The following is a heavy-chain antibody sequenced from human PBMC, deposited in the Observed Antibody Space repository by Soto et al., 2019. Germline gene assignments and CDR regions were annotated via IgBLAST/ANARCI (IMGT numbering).Heavy chain of an antibody. CDR1: GGSISSGGYY. Sequence: PSETLSLTCTVSGGSISSGGYYWSWIRQHPGKGLEWIGYIYYSGSTYYNPSLKSRVTISVDTSKNQFSLQLNSVTPEDTAVYYCARVPNPFRLKIGYEDAFDFWGQGTMVTVSS. CDR3: ARVPNPFRLKIGYEDAFDF. D-gene: IGHD5-12*01. CDR2: IYYSGST. J-gene: IGHJ3*01. V-gene: IGHV4-31*03.